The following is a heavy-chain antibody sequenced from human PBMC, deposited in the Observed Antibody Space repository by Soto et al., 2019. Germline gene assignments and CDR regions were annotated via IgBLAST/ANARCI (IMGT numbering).Heavy chain of an antibody. CDR1: GFTFDDYA. J-gene: IGHJ6*02. Sequence: PGGSLRLSCAASGFTFDDYAMHWVRQAPGKGLEWVSLISWDGGSTYYADSVKGRFTISRDNSKNSLYLQMNSLRAEDTALYYCAKDISSRLRFLEWLSRRDYYYYYGMDVWGQGTTVTVSS. CDR2: ISWDGGST. CDR3: AKDISSRLRFLEWLSRRDYYYYYGMDV. D-gene: IGHD3-3*01. V-gene: IGHV3-43D*04.